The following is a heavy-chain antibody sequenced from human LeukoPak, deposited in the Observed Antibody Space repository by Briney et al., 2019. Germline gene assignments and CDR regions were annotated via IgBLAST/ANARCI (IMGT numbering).Heavy chain of an antibody. Sequence: GGSLRLSCTVSGFTVSSNSMSWVRQAPGKGLEWVSFIYSGGNTHYSDSVKGRFTISRDNSKNTLYLQMNSLRADDTAVYYCAKRRGLELTYYYHMDVWGKGTTVTVSS. CDR1: GFTVSSNS. CDR3: AKRRGLELTYYYHMDV. D-gene: IGHD1-7*01. J-gene: IGHJ6*03. CDR2: IYSGGNT. V-gene: IGHV3-53*01.